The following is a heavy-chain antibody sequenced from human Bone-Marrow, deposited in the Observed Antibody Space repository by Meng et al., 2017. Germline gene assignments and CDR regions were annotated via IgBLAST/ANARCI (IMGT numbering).Heavy chain of an antibody. D-gene: IGHD2-21*02. CDR1: GFTFDDYA. CDR3: AKTPICGSDCLSSGMDV. V-gene: IGHV3-43D*03. Sequence: GGSLRLSCAASGFTFDDYAMHWVRQAPGKGLEWVSLISWDGGSTYYADSVKGRFTISRDNSKNTLYLQMNSLRAENTALYYCAKTPICGSDCLSSGMDVWGQGTTVTVSS. J-gene: IGHJ6*02. CDR2: ISWDGGST.